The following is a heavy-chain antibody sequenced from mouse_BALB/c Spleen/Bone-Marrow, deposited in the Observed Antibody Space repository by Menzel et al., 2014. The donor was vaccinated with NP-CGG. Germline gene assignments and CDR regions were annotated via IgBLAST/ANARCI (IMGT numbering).Heavy chain of an antibody. CDR3: ARQTYYDYDGYFDY. V-gene: IGHV5-6*01. Sequence: EVQGVESGGDLVKPGGSLKLSCAASGFTFSSYGMSWVRQTPDKRLEWVATISSGGSYTYYPDSVKGRFTISRDNAKNTLYLQMSSLKTEDTAMYYCARQTYYDYDGYFDYWCQGTTLTVSS. J-gene: IGHJ2*01. CDR1: GFTFSSYG. CDR2: ISSGGSYT. D-gene: IGHD2-4*01.